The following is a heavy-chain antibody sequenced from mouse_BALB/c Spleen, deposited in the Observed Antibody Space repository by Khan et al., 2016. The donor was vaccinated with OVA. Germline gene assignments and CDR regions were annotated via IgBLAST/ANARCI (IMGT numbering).Heavy chain of an antibody. J-gene: IGHJ3*01. D-gene: IGHD2-2*01. V-gene: IGHV1S135*01. CDR1: GYSFTTYY. CDR2: IDPFSGST. CDR3: TRHGFVAWFTY. Sequence: EVQLQESGPELMKPGASVKISCKASGYSFTTYYIHWVMQSHGTSLEWIGYIDPFSGSTTYNQKFKGKATLTVDKSPSTAYIHLSNLTSEDSAVYYCTRHGFVAWFTYGGQGTLVTVSA.